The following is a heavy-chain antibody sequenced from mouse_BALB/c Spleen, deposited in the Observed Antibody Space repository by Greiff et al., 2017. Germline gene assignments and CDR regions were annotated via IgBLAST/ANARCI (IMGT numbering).Heavy chain of an antibody. CDR3: ARGGNSFAY. CDR2: IWGDGST. Sequence: QVQLKESGPGLVAPSQSLSITCTVSGFSLTGYGVNWVRQPPGKGLEWLGMIWGDGSTDYNSALKSRLSISKDDSKSQVFLKMNSLQTDDTARYYCARGGNSFAYWGQGTLVTVSA. D-gene: IGHD2-1*01. J-gene: IGHJ3*01. CDR1: GFSLTGYG. V-gene: IGHV2-6-7*01.